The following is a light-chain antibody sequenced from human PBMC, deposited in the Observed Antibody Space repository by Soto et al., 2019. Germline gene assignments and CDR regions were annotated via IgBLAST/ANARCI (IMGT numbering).Light chain of an antibody. J-gene: IGKJ1*01. V-gene: IGKV1-5*03. CDR3: QQYNSYSWT. CDR1: QSISSW. CDR2: KAS. Sequence: DIQMTQSPSTLSASVGDRVTITCRASQSISSWLAWYQQTPGKAPKLLIYKASHLESGVPSRFSGSGSGTEFTLTISSLQPDDFATYYCQQYNSYSWTFGQGTKVEIK.